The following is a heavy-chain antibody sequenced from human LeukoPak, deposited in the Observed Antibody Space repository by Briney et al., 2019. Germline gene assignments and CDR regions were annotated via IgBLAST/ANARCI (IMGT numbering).Heavy chain of an antibody. D-gene: IGHD2-2*01. J-gene: IGHJ1*01. CDR2: IKQDGSEK. CDR1: GFTFSDYW. CDR3: VRGTYALY. V-gene: IGHV3-7*01. Sequence: GGSLRLSCEASGFTFSDYWLSWVRQAPGKGLEWVANIKQDGSEKNYLDSVKGRFTISRDNAKNSLYLQMNSLRAEDTAVYYCVRGTYALYWGQGTLVSVSS.